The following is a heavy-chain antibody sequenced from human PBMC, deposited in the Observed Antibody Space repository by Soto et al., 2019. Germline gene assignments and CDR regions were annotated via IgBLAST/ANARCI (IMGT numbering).Heavy chain of an antibody. V-gene: IGHV3-23*01. J-gene: IGHJ4*02. Sequence: GGSLRLSCAASGFTFSSCAMSWVRQAPGRGLEWVSTSGRNGGTYYADSVKGRFTISRDNSKNTLYLQMNSLRAEDTAVYYCAKRVAVTATAYYFDYWGQGTLVTVSS. CDR2: SGRNGGT. CDR1: GFTFSSCA. D-gene: IGHD2-15*01. CDR3: AKRVAVTATAYYFDY.